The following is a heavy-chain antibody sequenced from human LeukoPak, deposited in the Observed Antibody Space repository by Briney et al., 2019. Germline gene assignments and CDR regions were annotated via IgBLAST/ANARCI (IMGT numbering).Heavy chain of an antibody. CDR2: IYSGGST. Sequence: GGSLRLSCTASGFTFGDYAMSWVRQAPGKGLEWVSVIYSGGSTYYADSVKGRFTISRDNSKNTLYLQMNSLRAEDTAVYYCARDYYYDSSGKRDWYFDLWGRGTLVTVSS. J-gene: IGHJ2*01. V-gene: IGHV3-53*01. CDR1: GFTFGDYA. CDR3: ARDYYYDSSGKRDWYFDL. D-gene: IGHD3-22*01.